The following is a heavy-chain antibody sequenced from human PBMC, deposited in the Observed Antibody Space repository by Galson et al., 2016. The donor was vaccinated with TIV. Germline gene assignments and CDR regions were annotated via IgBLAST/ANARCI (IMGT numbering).Heavy chain of an antibody. CDR3: AKEENSGYYPNDAFDF. J-gene: IGHJ3*01. V-gene: IGHV3-30*18. D-gene: IGHD3-3*01. CDR1: GFTFSSYN. Sequence: SLRLSCAASGFTFSSYNMHWVRQAPGKGLEWVAVIAYDGSYKHYAGSVKGRFTVYRDNSTTTLDLQMNSLGHEDTALYYCAKEENSGYYPNDAFDFWGQGTMVTVS. CDR2: IAYDGSYK.